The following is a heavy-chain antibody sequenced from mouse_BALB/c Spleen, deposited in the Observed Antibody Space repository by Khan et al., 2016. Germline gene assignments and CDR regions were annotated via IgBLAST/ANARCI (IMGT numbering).Heavy chain of an antibody. V-gene: IGHV2-6-7*01. J-gene: IGHJ1*01. Sequence: QVQLKESGPGLVAPSQSLSITCTVSGFSLTGYGVTWVRQPPGKGLEWLGMSWGDGSTDYNSALKSRLSISKDNSKSQAFLKMNSLQTDATARYYCARDPAYGSRRSCYFDDWGAGTTVTVSS. CDR1: GFSLTGYG. CDR2: SWGDGST. CDR3: ARDPAYGSRRSCYFDD. D-gene: IGHD1-1*01.